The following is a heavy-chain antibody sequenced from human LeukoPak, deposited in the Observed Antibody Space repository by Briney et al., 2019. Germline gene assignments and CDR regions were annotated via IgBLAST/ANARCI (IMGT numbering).Heavy chain of an antibody. V-gene: IGHV3-33*01. CDR2: IWYDGSKE. J-gene: IGHJ4*02. CDR1: GFTFITYG. D-gene: IGHD5-18*01. Sequence: GRSLRLSCAASGFTFITYGMHWVRQAPGKGLEWVAVIWYDGSKEYYADSVKGRFTISRDNSKNTLYLQMNSLRAEDTAVYYCARELETAMVFDFWGQGTLVTASS. CDR3: ARELETAMVFDF.